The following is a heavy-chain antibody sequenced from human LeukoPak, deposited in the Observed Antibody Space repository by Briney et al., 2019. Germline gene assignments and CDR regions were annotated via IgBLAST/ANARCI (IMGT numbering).Heavy chain of an antibody. D-gene: IGHD3-10*01. CDR2: ISWNSGSI. CDR1: GFTVSSNY. V-gene: IGHV3-20*04. Sequence: GGSLRLSCAASGFTVSSNYMSWVRQAPGKGLEWVSGISWNSGSIGYADSVKGRFTISRDNAKNSLYLQINSLRAEDTAVYYCAKGSYYYGSGSYSFDYWGQGTLVTVPS. J-gene: IGHJ4*02. CDR3: AKGSYYYGSGSYSFDY.